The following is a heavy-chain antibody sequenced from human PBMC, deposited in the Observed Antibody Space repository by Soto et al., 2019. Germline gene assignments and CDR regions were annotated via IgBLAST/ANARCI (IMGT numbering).Heavy chain of an antibody. J-gene: IGHJ3*01. CDR2: ISILGDST. Sequence: QEQLAESGGGLVKPGGSLRLYCAASGFSFNVYYMTWIRQAPGSGLEWVASISILGDSTYYADSVKGRFTISRDNVKNSLELQMDTLRAEDTAVYYCSRDRAGPRTFPHNTFNLWGQGTTVTVAS. CDR1: GFSFNVYY. V-gene: IGHV3-11*01. D-gene: IGHD6-19*01. CDR3: SRDRAGPRTFPHNTFNL.